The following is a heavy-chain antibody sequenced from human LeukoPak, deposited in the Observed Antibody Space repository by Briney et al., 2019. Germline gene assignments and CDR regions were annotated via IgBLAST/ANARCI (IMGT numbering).Heavy chain of an antibody. Sequence: GGSRRLSCAASGFTFSSYAMAWVRQAPGKALEWVSYIISTSSAIYYADSVKGRFTISRDNAKNSLYLQMNSLRDEGTAVYYCARSRGYTYAGLGEVLDYWGQGTPVTVSS. J-gene: IGHJ4*02. V-gene: IGHV3-48*02. CDR1: GFTFSSYA. CDR3: ARSRGYTYAGLGEVLDY. CDR2: IISTSSAI. D-gene: IGHD5-18*01.